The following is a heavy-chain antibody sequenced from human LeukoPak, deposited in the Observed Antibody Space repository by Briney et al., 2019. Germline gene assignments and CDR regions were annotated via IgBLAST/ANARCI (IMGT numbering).Heavy chain of an antibody. CDR1: GASIRSGDYY. V-gene: IGHV4-30-4*01. J-gene: IGHJ3*02. Sequence: KTSETLPLTCTVSGASIRSGDYYWSWIRQPPGKGLEWIGYIYDSGSTYYNPSLKSRITISVDTSENRFSLKLSSVTATDTAVYYCARDCSGGSCYGAFDIWGQGTMVTVSS. CDR3: ARDCSGGSCYGAFDI. CDR2: IYDSGST. D-gene: IGHD2-15*01.